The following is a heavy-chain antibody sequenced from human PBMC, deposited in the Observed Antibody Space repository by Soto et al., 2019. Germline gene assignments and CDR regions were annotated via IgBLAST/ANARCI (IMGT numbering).Heavy chain of an antibody. CDR3: ARTYYDILTGYYSNWFDP. J-gene: IGHJ5*02. V-gene: IGHV4-31*03. CDR2: IYYSGST. D-gene: IGHD3-9*01. CDR1: GGSISSGGYY. Sequence: PSETLSLTCTVSGGSISSGGYYWSWIRQHPGKGLEWIGYIYYSGSTYYNPSLKSRVTISVDTSKNQFSLKLSSVTAADTAVYYCARTYYDILTGYYSNWFDPWGQGTLVIVSS.